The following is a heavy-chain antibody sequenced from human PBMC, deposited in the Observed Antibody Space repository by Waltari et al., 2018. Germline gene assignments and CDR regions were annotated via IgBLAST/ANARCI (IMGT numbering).Heavy chain of an antibody. J-gene: IGHJ4*02. Sequence: QVQLQESGPGLVKPSQTLSLTSTVPGGSVSRGSDSWRWIRQPAGKGLEWVGHIYTSGSTTYNPSRKSRVTISRDTSKNQFYLELRSMTAADTAVYYCARSPTGWGYFDHWGQATLVTVSS. CDR3: ARSPTGWGYFDH. V-gene: IGHV4-61*09. CDR2: IYTSGST. D-gene: IGHD6-19*01. CDR1: GGSVSRGSDS.